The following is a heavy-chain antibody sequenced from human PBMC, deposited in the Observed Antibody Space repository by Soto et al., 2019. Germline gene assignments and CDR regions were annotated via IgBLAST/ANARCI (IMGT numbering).Heavy chain of an antibody. D-gene: IGHD2-8*01. CDR3: ARDPYHVLMVNAPNLYGMDV. CDR1: GYTFTIYD. CDR2: FSTSNGNT. V-gene: IGHV1-18*01. Sequence: QVQLVQSGAEVKKPGASVKVSCKASGYTFTIYDIIWVRQAPGQGLEWMGRFSTSNGNTNYPQSLQGRLTMTTDTSTITAYMELRSLRSDDTAVYYCARDPYHVLMVNAPNLYGMDVWGQGTTVTVSS. J-gene: IGHJ6*02.